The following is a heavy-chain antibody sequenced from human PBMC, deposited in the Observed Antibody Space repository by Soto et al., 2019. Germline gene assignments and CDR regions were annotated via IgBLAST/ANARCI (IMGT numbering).Heavy chain of an antibody. CDR2: INHSGST. Sequence: SETLSLTCAVYGGSFSGYYWSWIRQPPGKGLEWIGEINHSGSTNYNPSLKSRVTISVDTSKNQFSLKLSSVTAADTAVYYCARGTDYDFWSGYYAYFDYWGQGTLVTVSS. CDR1: GGSFSGYY. V-gene: IGHV4-34*01. CDR3: ARGTDYDFWSGYYAYFDY. J-gene: IGHJ4*02. D-gene: IGHD3-3*01.